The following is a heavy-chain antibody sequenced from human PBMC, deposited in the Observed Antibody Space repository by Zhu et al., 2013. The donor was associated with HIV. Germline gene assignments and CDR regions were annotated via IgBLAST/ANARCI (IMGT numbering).Heavy chain of an antibody. D-gene: IGHD3-22*01. CDR3: ARDQRHSSGYYHVGYYYGMDV. Sequence: QVQLVQSGAEVKKPGSSVKVSCKASGGTFSSYAISWVRQAPGQGLEWMGGIIPIFGTANYAQKFQGRVTITADESTSTAYMELSSLRSEDTAVYYCARDQRHSSGYYHVGYYYGMDVWGQGTTVTV. CDR2: IIPIFGTA. V-gene: IGHV1-69*01. CDR1: GGTFSSYA. J-gene: IGHJ6*02.